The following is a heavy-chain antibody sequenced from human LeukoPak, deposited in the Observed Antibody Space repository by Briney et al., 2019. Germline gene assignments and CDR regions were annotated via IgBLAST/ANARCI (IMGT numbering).Heavy chain of an antibody. CDR2: IYTSGST. J-gene: IGHJ4*02. V-gene: IGHV4-4*07. Sequence: SETLSLTCTVSGGSISSYYWSWIRQPAGRGLEWIGCIYTSGSTNYNASLKSRVSMSVDTSKNQFSLKLSSVTAADTAVFYCARENSGSYREFDYWGQGTLVTVSS. CDR3: ARENSGSYREFDY. CDR1: GGSISSYY. D-gene: IGHD1-26*01.